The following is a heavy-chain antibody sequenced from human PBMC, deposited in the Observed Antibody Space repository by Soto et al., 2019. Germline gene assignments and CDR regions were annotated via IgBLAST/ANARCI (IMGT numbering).Heavy chain of an antibody. CDR2: IDSSGGST. CDR3: ARRLLGATVTYFDY. Sequence: GGSLILSCAAAGFTFSSYAMGWVRQAPGKGLEWVSSIDSSGGSTYYADSVKGRFTMSRDKSKNTLYLQMNSLRAEDTAVYYCARRLLGATVTYFDYWGQGTLVTVSS. CDR1: GFTFSSYA. V-gene: IGHV3-23*01. J-gene: IGHJ4*01. D-gene: IGHD1-26*01.